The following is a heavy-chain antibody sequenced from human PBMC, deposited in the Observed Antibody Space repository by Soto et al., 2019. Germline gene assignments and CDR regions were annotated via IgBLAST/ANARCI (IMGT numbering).Heavy chain of an antibody. Sequence: ASVKVSCKASGNTFTSYYMHWVRQAPGQGLEWMGIINPSGGSTSYAQKFQGRVTMTRDTSTSTVYMELSSLRSEDTAVYYCASDSSGWLGAFDIWGQGTMVTVSS. V-gene: IGHV1-46*01. CDR3: ASDSSGWLGAFDI. CDR2: INPSGGST. J-gene: IGHJ3*02. D-gene: IGHD6-19*01. CDR1: GNTFTSYY.